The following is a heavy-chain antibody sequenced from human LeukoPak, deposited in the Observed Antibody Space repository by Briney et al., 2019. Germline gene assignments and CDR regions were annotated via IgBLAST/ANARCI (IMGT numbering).Heavy chain of an antibody. CDR3: ARRARGDYSNSYYMDV. D-gene: IGHD4-11*01. CDR2: IYYSGST. J-gene: IGHJ6*03. Sequence: PSETLSLTCTVSGGSISSSSYYWGWIRQPPGKGLEWIGSIYYSGSTYYNPFLKSRVTISVDTSKNQFSLKLSSVTAADTAVYYCARRARGDYSNSYYMDVWGKGTTVTVSS. CDR1: GGSISSSSYY. V-gene: IGHV4-39*01.